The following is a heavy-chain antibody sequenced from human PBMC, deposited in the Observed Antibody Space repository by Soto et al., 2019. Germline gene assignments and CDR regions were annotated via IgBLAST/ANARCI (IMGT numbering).Heavy chain of an antibody. D-gene: IGHD3-10*01. CDR3: ARLVVRGYYYYYYGMDV. CDR2: ISAYNGNT. J-gene: IGHJ6*02. V-gene: IGHV1-18*04. CDR1: GYTFTSYG. Sequence: QVQLVQSGAEVKKPGASVKVSCKASGYTFTSYGISWVRQAPGQGLEWMGWISAYNGNTNYAQKLQGRVTMTTDTSTSTAYMELRSLRSDATTVYYCARLVVRGYYYYYYGMDVWGHGTTVTVSS.